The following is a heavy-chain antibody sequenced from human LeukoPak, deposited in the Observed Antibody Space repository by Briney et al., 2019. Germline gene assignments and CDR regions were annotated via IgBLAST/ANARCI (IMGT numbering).Heavy chain of an antibody. J-gene: IGHJ4*02. Sequence: PSQTLSLTCTVSGASISSGNYYWSWVRQPPGKGLEWIGLIYYSGTAYGNPSLRSRVTISLDPSKNQVSLRLTSLTAADTAMYYCARMPSPRISAAGPFDFWGQGTLVTVSS. CDR1: GASISSGNYY. CDR2: IYYSGTA. D-gene: IGHD6-13*01. CDR3: ARMPSPRISAAGPFDF. V-gene: IGHV4-30-4*01.